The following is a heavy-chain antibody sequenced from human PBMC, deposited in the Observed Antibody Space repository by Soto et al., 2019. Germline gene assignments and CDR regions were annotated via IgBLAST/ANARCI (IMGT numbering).Heavy chain of an antibody. Sequence: LSLTCAVSGGSFASNNWWTWVRQPPGQGLEWIGEIYRTGSTNYNPSLKSRVTISLDKSENQFSLKVTSLTAADTAVYYCASRDPGTSVDYWGQGTLVTVSS. CDR2: IYRTGST. J-gene: IGHJ4*02. V-gene: IGHV4-4*02. CDR1: GGSFASNNW. D-gene: IGHD1-7*01. CDR3: ASRDPGTSVDY.